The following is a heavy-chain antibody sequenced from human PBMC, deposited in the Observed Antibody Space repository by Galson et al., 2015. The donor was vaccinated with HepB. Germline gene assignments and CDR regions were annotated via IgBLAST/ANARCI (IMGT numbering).Heavy chain of an antibody. CDR2: ISGSGGST. V-gene: IGHV3-23*01. D-gene: IGHD3-10*01. J-gene: IGHJ2*01. CDR1: GFTFSSYA. CDR3: AKARYYYGSGTWPYWYFDL. Sequence: SLRLSCAASGFTFSSYAMRWVRQAPGKGLEWVSAISGSGGSTYYADSVKGRFTISRDNSENTLYLQMNSLRAEDTAVYYCAKARYYYGSGTWPYWYFDLWGRGTLVTVSS.